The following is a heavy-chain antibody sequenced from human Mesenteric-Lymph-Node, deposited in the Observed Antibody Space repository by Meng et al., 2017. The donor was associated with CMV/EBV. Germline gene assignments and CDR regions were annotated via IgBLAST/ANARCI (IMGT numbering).Heavy chain of an antibody. CDR1: GFTFSHYE. V-gene: IGHV3-48*03. J-gene: IGHJ6*02. Sequence: GGSLRLSCAASGFTFSHYEMNWVRQAPGKGLEWVSYITNSGSTIYYADSVKGRFTISRDNAKNTVYLQMNSLRAEDTAVYYCARKSGTTGYSYYGMDVWGQGTTVTVSS. CDR3: ARKSGTTGYSYYGMDV. CDR2: ITNSGSTI. D-gene: IGHD1-7*01.